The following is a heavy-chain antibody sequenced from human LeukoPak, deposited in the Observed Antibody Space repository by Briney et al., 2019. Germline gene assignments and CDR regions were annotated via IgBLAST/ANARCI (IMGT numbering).Heavy chain of an antibody. CDR1: GYSFTSYW. J-gene: IGHJ4*02. CDR3: ARGPAAAGTVEGGSPYSDY. V-gene: IGHV5-51*01. Sequence: GGSLRLSCKGSGYSFTSYWIGWVRQMPGKGLEWMGIIYPGDSDTRYSPSFQGQVTISADKSISTAYLQWSSLKASDTAMYYCARGPAAAGTVEGGSPYSDYWGQGTLVTVSS. CDR2: IYPGDSDT. D-gene: IGHD6-13*01.